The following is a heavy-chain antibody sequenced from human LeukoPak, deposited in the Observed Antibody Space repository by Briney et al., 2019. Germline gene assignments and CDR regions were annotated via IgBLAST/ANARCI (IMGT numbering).Heavy chain of an antibody. V-gene: IGHV3-7*01. J-gene: IGHJ4*02. CDR1: GFTFSNYW. CDR3: ARDRYDRGIYYFDY. D-gene: IGHD3-22*01. Sequence: GGSLRLSCAASGFTFSNYWMSWVRQAPGKGLEWVANIKQDGSEKYYVDSVKGRFTISRDNAKISLYLQMNSLRAEDTAVYYCARDRYDRGIYYFDYWGQGTLVTVSS. CDR2: IKQDGSEK.